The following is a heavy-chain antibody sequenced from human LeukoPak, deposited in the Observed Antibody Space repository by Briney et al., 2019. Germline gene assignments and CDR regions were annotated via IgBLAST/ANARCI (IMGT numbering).Heavy chain of an antibody. V-gene: IGHV1-69*06. CDR2: IIPIFGTA. CDR1: GGTFSSYA. Sequence: SVKVSCKASGGTFSSYAISWERHAPGQGLEWMGRIIPIFGTANYAQKFQGRVTITADKSTSTAYMELSSLRSEDTAVYYCATLRGRYYYDSSGYYWNLYDYWGQGTLVTVSS. J-gene: IGHJ4*02. D-gene: IGHD3-22*01. CDR3: ATLRGRYYYDSSGYYWNLYDY.